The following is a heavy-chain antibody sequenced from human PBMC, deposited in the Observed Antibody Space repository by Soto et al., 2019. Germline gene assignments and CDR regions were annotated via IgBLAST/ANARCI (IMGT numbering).Heavy chain of an antibody. J-gene: IGHJ3*02. D-gene: IGHD1-7*01. CDR2: IYHSGMT. V-gene: IGHV4-31*03. Sequence: QVQLQESGPGLVKPSQTLSLTCTVSGGSIRTGGYYWSWIRPHPGRGLEWIGYIYHSGMTFSNQSLPSRVAISIDTSKNKVSLKLSSVTAADTAVYYCATVRCELQDAFDIWCQGTMVSVSS. CDR1: GGSIRTGGYY. CDR3: ATVRCELQDAFDI.